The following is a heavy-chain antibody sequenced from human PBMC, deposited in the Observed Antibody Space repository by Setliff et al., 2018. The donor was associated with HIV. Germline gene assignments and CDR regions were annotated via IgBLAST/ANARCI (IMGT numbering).Heavy chain of an antibody. CDR1: GGSINRSNYY. CDR2: ISYTGST. J-gene: IGHJ4*02. Sequence: SETLSLTCTVPGGSINRSNYYWGWIRQPPGEGLEWIGTISYTGSTYYGPSLKSRVTISLDTSKNQFFLKLSSVTAPDTAIYYCARQTWEYYDTLTGYYRSPKNFDSWGQGTLVTVSS. D-gene: IGHD3-9*01. V-gene: IGHV4-39*01. CDR3: ARQTWEYYDTLTGYYRSPKNFDS.